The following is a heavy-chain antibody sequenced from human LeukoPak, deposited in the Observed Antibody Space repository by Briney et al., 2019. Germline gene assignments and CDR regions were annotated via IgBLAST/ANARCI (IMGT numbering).Heavy chain of an antibody. J-gene: IGHJ3*02. D-gene: IGHD4-17*01. Sequence: PSETLSLTCAVYGGSFSGYYWSWIRQPPGKGLEWIGEINRSGSTNYNPSLKSRVTISVDTSKNQFSLKLSSVTAADTAVYYCASNGDYVAAFDIWGQGTMVTVSS. CDR3: ASNGDYVAAFDI. V-gene: IGHV4-34*01. CDR2: INRSGST. CDR1: GGSFSGYY.